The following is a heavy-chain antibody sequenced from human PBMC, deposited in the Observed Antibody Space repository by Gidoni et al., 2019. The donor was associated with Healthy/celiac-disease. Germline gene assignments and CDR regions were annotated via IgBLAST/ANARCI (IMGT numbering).Heavy chain of an antibody. Sequence: QVQLVQSGAEVKKPRASVTVSCRASGYTFTSYYTHWVRQAHGQGLEWMGIINPSGGSTSYAQKFQGRVTMTRDTSTSTVYMELSRLRSEDTAVYYCARGYGGNSAFDIWGQGTMVTVSS. CDR3: ARGYGGNSAFDI. CDR1: GYTFTSYY. J-gene: IGHJ3*02. CDR2: INPSGGST. V-gene: IGHV1-46*03. D-gene: IGHD2-21*01.